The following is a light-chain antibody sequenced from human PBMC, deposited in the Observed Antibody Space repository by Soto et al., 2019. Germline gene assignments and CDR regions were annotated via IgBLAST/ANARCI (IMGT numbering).Light chain of an antibody. Sequence: DIQMTQSPPTLSSSVGDRVTITCRASRIISDWLAWYQQKPGKAPNLLIFDAYNLKSGVPSRFSGSGSGTEFPLTISRLQPDDVATYYCLQYSSHSWTFGQGTKV. CDR1: RIISDW. CDR2: DAY. CDR3: LQYSSHSWT. J-gene: IGKJ1*01. V-gene: IGKV1-5*01.